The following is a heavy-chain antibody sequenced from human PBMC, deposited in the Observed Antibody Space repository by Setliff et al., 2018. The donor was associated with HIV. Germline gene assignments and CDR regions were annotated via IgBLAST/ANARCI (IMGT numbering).Heavy chain of an antibody. Sequence: PSETLSLTCTVSGGSISTPTYYWAWIRQPPGKGLEWIGSIYYSGNTNYNPSLKSRVTISIDTSKSQFSLKLTSVSAADTAMYYCARGRRRSSTPYYFDYWGQGTLVTVSS. CDR1: GGSISTPTYY. CDR3: ARGRRRSSTPYYFDY. CDR2: IYYSGNT. J-gene: IGHJ4*02. V-gene: IGHV4-61*01.